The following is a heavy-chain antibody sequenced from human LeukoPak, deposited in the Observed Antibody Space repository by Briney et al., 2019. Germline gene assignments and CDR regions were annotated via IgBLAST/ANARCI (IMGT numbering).Heavy chain of an antibody. D-gene: IGHD2-15*01. V-gene: IGHV3-66*04. CDR2: IYSGGNT. CDR1: GFIANNYY. J-gene: IGHJ3*01. CDR3: ARHSDTPNYPDSDAFDL. Sequence: GGSLRLSCAASGFIANNYYMFWVRQAPGTGLEWVSVIYSGGNTYYADSVKGRFTISRDNSKNTLYLQMNSLRAEDTAVYFCARHSDTPNYPDSDAFDLWGQGTMVTVSS.